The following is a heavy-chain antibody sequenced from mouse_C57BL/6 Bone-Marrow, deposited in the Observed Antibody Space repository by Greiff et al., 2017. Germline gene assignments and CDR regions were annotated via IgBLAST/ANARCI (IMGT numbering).Heavy chain of an antibody. V-gene: IGHV1-15*01. CDR2: IDPETGGT. Sequence: VQLKESGAELVRPGASVTLSCKASGYTFTDYEMHWVKQTPVHGLEWIGAIDPETGGTAYNQKFKGKAILTADKSSSTAYMELRSLTSEDSAVXYCTRCRRGYYHAIDYWGQGTPVTGSS. CDR1: GYTFTDYE. J-gene: IGHJ4*01. CDR3: TRCRRGYYHAIDY.